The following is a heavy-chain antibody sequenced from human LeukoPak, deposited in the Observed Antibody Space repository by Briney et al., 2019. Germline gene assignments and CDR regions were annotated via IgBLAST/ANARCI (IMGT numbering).Heavy chain of an antibody. CDR2: IYSGGST. J-gene: IGHJ4*02. D-gene: IGHD6-19*01. Sequence: GGSLRLSCAASGFTFSSNYMSWVRQAPGKGLEWVSVIYSGGSTYYADSVKGRFTISRDNSKNTLYLQMNSLRAEDTAVYYCARDLGDSSGWYLSYWGQGTLVTVSS. V-gene: IGHV3-66*02. CDR3: ARDLGDSSGWYLSY. CDR1: GFTFSSNY.